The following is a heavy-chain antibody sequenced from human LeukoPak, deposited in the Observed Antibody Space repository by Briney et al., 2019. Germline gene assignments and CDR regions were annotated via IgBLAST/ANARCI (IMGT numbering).Heavy chain of an antibody. J-gene: IGHJ5*02. V-gene: IGHV1-69*13. D-gene: IGHD4-11*01. CDR2: IIPIFGTT. CDR3: ARAGQMTTVTTSWFDP. CDR1: GGTFSSYV. Sequence: SVKVSCKASGGTFSSYVITWVRQAPGQGLEWMGRIIPIFGTTNYAQKFQGRVTITADESTSTAYMELSSLRSEDTAVYYCARAGQMTTVTTSWFDPWGQGTLVTVSS.